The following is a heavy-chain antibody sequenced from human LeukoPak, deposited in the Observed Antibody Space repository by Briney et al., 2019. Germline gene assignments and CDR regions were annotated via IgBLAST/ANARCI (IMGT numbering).Heavy chain of an antibody. CDR2: IYYSGST. V-gene: IGHV4-59*01. Sequence: SETLSLTCTVSGGSISSYYWSWILQPPGKGLEWIGYIYYSGSTNYNPSLKSRVTISVDTSKNQFSLKLSSVTAADTAVYYCARDDGYYGSGSYSPVFWGQGTMVTVSS. CDR3: ARDDGYYGSGSYSPVF. J-gene: IGHJ3*01. CDR1: GGSISSYY. D-gene: IGHD3-10*01.